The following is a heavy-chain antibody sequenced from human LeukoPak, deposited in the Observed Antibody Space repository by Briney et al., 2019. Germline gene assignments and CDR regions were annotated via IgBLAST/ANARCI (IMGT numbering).Heavy chain of an antibody. CDR3: AKRAGDTHHYYYYMDV. CDR1: GFTVSISY. J-gene: IGHJ6*03. V-gene: IGHV3-48*01. CDR2: ISTSSSVI. Sequence: GGSLRLSCAASGFTVSISYMNWVRQGPGKGLEWLSYISTSSSVIYYAPSVKGRFTISRDNAKNSLYLQMNSLRAEDTAVYYCAKRAGDTHHYYYYMDVWGKGTTVTVSS. D-gene: IGHD3-16*01.